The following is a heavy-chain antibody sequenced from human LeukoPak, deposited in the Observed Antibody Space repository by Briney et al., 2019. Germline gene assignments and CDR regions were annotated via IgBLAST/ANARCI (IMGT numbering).Heavy chain of an antibody. CDR2: ISGSGGST. D-gene: IGHD3-3*01. CDR1: GFTFSSYA. V-gene: IGHV3-23*01. CDR3: AKTSGEWLLSGYFDY. Sequence: AGGSLRLSCAASGFTFSSYAMSWVRQAPGKGLEWVSAISGSGGSTYYADSVKGRFTISRDNSKNTLYLQMNSLRAEDTAVYYCAKTSGEWLLSGYFDYWGQGTLVTVSS. J-gene: IGHJ4*02.